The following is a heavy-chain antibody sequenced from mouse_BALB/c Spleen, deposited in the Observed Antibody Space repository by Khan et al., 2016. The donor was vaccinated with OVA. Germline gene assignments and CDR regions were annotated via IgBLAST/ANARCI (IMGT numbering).Heavy chain of an antibody. CDR2: INPRSG. CDR1: GYTFTSHT. V-gene: IGHV1-4*01. D-gene: IGHD2-14*01. CDR3: ARRTREYALDY. J-gene: IGHJ4*01. Sequence: QVQLKQSGAELARPGASVKMSCKASGYTFTSHTMHWIKQRPGQGLEWIGYINPRSGYNQKLNDKATLTADISSSTAYMQLSSLTSEDSAVYYWARRTREYALDYWGQGTSVTVSS.